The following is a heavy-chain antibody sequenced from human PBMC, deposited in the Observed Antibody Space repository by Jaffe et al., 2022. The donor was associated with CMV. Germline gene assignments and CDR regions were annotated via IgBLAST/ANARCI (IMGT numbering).Heavy chain of an antibody. Sequence: QVQLVESGGGVVQPGRSLRLSCAASGFTFSSYGMHWVRQAPGKGLEWVAVIWYDGSNKYYADSVKGRFTISRDNSKNTLYLQMNSLRAEDTAVYYCAREAATPYYYYYYGMDVWGQGTTVTVSS. D-gene: IGHD2-15*01. J-gene: IGHJ6*02. CDR1: GFTFSSYG. V-gene: IGHV3-33*01. CDR2: IWYDGSNK. CDR3: AREAATPYYYYYYGMDV.